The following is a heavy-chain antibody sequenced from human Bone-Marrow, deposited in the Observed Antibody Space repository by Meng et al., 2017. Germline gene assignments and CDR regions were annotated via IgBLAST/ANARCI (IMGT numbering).Heavy chain of an antibody. Sequence: VHLVQSGAEVKKPGASVKVSCKASGYTFPDYWLHWVRRAPGQGLEWMGRINPKSGDTHYAQRFQGRVTMTGDTSISTAYMELSGLRSDDTAVYYCARVPGYSSGWYYFDYWGQGTLVTVSS. CDR1: GYTFPDYW. V-gene: IGHV1-2*06. CDR2: INPKSGDT. J-gene: IGHJ4*02. CDR3: ARVPGYSSGWYYFDY. D-gene: IGHD6-19*01.